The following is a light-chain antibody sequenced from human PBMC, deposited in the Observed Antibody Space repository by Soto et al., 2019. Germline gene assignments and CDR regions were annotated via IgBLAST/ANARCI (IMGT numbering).Light chain of an antibody. J-gene: IGKJ2*01. V-gene: IGKV3-20*01. CDR2: GAS. CDR3: QQYGFSLYT. Sequence: EIVLTQSPGTVSLSPGARATLSCRASQSVSSSYLAWYQQKPGQAPRLLIYGASTRATGIPDRFSGSGSGTDFTLTISRLEPEDFAVYYCQQYGFSLYTFGQGTKLQIK. CDR1: QSVSSSY.